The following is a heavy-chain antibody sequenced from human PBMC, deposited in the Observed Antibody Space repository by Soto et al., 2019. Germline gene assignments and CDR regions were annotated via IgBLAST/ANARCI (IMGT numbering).Heavy chain of an antibody. D-gene: IGHD2-15*01. V-gene: IGHV3-23*01. CDR2: ISGSGDST. CDR1: GFTFSSYA. CDR3: AKDFRDCSGGSCHSGRDDAFDI. J-gene: IGHJ3*02. Sequence: PGGSLRLSCAASGFTFSSYAMSWVRQAPGKGLEWVSAISGSGDSTYYADSVKGRFTISRDNSKNTLYLQMNSLRAEDTAVYYCAKDFRDCSGGSCHSGRDDAFDIWGQGTMVTVSS.